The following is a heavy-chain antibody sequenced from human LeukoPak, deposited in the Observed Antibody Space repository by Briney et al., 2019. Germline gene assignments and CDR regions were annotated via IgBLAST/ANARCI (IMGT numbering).Heavy chain of an antibody. CDR3: ARQEGAGLFDY. V-gene: IGHV5-51*01. Sequence: GASLQIPSKASACGFTSYWIGWVRQMPGNGLEWMGIIDRAYSDTRYSPSVPGPVAISADKSISTAYLQWGSLKASDTGMYDCARQEGAGLFDYWGQGTLVTVSS. D-gene: IGHD6-19*01. CDR1: ACGFTSYW. J-gene: IGHJ4*02. CDR2: IDRAYSDT.